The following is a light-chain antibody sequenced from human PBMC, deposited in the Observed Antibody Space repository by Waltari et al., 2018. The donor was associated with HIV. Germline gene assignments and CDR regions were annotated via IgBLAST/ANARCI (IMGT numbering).Light chain of an antibody. Sequence: IQMTQSPPFLSASVGDRITITCRASQFISSYLNWYQQKPGKAPKLLIYAASSLQSGVPSRFSGSRSGTDFTLTISSLQPEDFATYYCQQRDTFGQGTKVEIK. CDR3: QQRDT. CDR1: QFISSY. J-gene: IGKJ1*01. CDR2: AAS. V-gene: IGKV1-39*01.